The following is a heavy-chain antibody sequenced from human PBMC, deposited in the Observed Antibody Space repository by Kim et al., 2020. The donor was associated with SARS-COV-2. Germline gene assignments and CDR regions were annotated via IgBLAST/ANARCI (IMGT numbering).Heavy chain of an antibody. D-gene: IGHD3-10*01. CDR3: ARGSGITMVRAKSKKNYYGMDV. J-gene: IGHJ6*02. V-gene: IGHV3-48*02. Sequence: GGSLRLSCAASGFTFSSYSMNWVRQAPGKGLEWVSYISSSSSTIYYADSVKGRFTISRDNAKNSLYLQMNSLRDEDTAVYYCARGSGITMVRAKSKKNYYGMDVWGQGTTVTVSS. CDR2: ISSSSSTI. CDR1: GFTFSSYS.